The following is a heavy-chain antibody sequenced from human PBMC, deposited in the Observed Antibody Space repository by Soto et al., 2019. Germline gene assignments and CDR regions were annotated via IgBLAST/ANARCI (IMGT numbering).Heavy chain of an antibody. D-gene: IGHD3-3*01. CDR3: ARRHYDFWSGYAPEGDYYYMDV. CDR1: GFTFSSYG. CDR2: IWYDGSNK. V-gene: IGHV3-33*01. J-gene: IGHJ6*03. Sequence: GGSLRLSCAASGFTFSSYGMHWVRQAPGKGLEWVAVIWYDGSNKYYADTVKGRFTISRDNSKNTLYLQMNSLRAEDTAVYYCARRHYDFWSGYAPEGDYYYMDVWGKGTTVTVSS.